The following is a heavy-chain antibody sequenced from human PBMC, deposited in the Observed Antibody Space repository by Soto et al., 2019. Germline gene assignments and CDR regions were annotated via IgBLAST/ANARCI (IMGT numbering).Heavy chain of an antibody. V-gene: IGHV4-59*12. CDR1: GGSISSYY. J-gene: IGHJ4*02. CDR3: ARDKIPGLFDY. D-gene: IGHD2-21*01. CDR2: IYYSGST. Sequence: SSETLSLTCTVSGGSISSYYWSWILQPPGKGLEWIGYIYYSGSTNYNPSLKSRVTISVDTSKNQFSLKLTSVTAADTAVYYCARDKIPGLFDYWGQGTLVTVSS.